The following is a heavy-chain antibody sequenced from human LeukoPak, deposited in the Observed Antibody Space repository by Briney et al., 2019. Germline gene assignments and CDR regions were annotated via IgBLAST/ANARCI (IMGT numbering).Heavy chain of an antibody. CDR2: ISSLGTKI. V-gene: IGHV3-48*03. CDR3: ARERVTTGGDACDI. Sequence: PGGPLTHSCGPSCFQLSSSEVLWARHAPGGAGVDGAYISSLGTKIYNADSVKGRFTMSRDNAKNSLYLQMNSLRAEDTAIYYCARERVTTGGDACDIWGHGKMVTVSS. D-gene: IGHD4-11*01. CDR1: CFQLSSSE. J-gene: IGHJ3*02.